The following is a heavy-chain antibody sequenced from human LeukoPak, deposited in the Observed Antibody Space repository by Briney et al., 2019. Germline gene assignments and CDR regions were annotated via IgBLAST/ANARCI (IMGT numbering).Heavy chain of an antibody. CDR3: ARARYGGYNGGYFDY. V-gene: IGHV1-46*01. CDR2: INPSGGST. CDR1: GYTFSNYY. J-gene: IGHJ4*02. D-gene: IGHD5-24*01. Sequence: ASVKVSCKTSGYTFSNYYMHWVRQAPGQGLEWMGIINPSGGSTSYAQKFQGRVTMTRDTSTSTVYMELSSLRSEDTAVYYCARARYGGYNGGYFDYWGQGTLVTVSS.